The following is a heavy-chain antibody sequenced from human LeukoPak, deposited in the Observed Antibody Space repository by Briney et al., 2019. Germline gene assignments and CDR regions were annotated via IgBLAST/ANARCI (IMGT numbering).Heavy chain of an antibody. CDR2: ISHSGST. J-gene: IGHJ4*02. CDR1: GGSIIINSSPFY. V-gene: IGHV4-39*07. Sequence: PSETLSLTCTVSGGSIIINSSPFYWGWIRQPPGKGLEWIGGISHSGSTYYNPSLKSRVTISVDTSKNQFSLKLSSVTAADTAVYSCARTATGTTGGFDYWGQGTLVTVSS. D-gene: IGHD1-7*01. CDR3: ARTATGTTGGFDY.